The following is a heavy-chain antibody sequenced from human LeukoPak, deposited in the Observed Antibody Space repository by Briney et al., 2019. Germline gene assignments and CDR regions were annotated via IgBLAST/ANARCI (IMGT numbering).Heavy chain of an antibody. V-gene: IGHV3-21*01. Sequence: GGSLRLSSAASGFTFSSYSMNWVRQAPGKGLEWVSSISSSSSYIYYADSVKGRFTISRDNAKNSLYLQMNSLRAEDTAVYYCARDLYGDDAFDIWGQGTMVTVSS. CDR3: ARDLYGDDAFDI. D-gene: IGHD2/OR15-2a*01. CDR2: ISSSSSYI. CDR1: GFTFSSYS. J-gene: IGHJ3*02.